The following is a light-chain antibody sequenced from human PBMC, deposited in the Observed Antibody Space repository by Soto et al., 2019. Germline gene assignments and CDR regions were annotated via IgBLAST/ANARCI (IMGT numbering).Light chain of an antibody. V-gene: IGKV1-5*01. CDR1: QSIGRF. CDR3: QQCYMGWT. Sequence: DIQMTQSPSTLSASVGDRVTITCRASQSIGRFLAWYQHQPGKAPKLLIYDASTLESGVPSRFIGTGSGTEFTFSITSLQPEDFGTYYCQQCYMGWTFGQGTKVDIK. J-gene: IGKJ1*01. CDR2: DAS.